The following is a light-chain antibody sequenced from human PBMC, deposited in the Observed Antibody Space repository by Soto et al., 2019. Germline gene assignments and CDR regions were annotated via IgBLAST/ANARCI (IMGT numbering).Light chain of an antibody. CDR1: QSVSSSY. CDR3: QQYDDWPPWT. V-gene: IGKV3-20*01. J-gene: IGKJ1*01. CDR2: GAS. Sequence: EILLTQSPGTLSLSPGERATLSCMASQSVSSSYLAWYQQKPGQAPRLLIYGASSRATGIPDRFSGSGSGTDFTLTISSLQSEDFGVYYCQQYDDWPPWTFGQGTKVDI.